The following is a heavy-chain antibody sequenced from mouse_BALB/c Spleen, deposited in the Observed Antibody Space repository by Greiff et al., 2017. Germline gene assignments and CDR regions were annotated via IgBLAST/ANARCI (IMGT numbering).Heavy chain of an antibody. CDR3: ARSAPKFITTVDWYFDV. D-gene: IGHD1-1*01. CDR2: ISCYNGAT. J-gene: IGHJ1*01. Sequence: LVKTGASVKISCKASGYSFTGYYMHWVKQSPGKSLEWIGYISCYNGATSYNQKFKGKATFTVDTSSSTAYMQFNSLTSEDSAVYYCARSAPKFITTVDWYFDVWGAGTTVTVSS. V-gene: IGHV1S34*01. CDR1: GYSFTGYY.